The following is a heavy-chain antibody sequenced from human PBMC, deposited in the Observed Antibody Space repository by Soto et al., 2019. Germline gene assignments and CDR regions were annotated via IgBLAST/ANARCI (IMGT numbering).Heavy chain of an antibody. CDR2: VIPIFGTT. J-gene: IGHJ6*02. D-gene: IGHD3-10*01. V-gene: IGHV1-69*01. CDR3: ATDFGARRYYYTGMDV. Sequence: QGQLLQSGAEVKKPGSSVKVSCKASGGPISTFSINWVRQAPGQGLEWVGGVIPIFGTTNYAQKFQGRVTITADEASNTAYMELNSLRSEDTAVYFCATDFGARRYYYTGMDVWGQGTTVTVSS. CDR1: GGPISTFS.